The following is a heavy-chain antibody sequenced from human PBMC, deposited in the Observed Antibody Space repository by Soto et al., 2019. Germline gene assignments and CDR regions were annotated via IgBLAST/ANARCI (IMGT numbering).Heavy chain of an antibody. V-gene: IGHV4-61*01. CDR1: GGSVSSGSYY. CDR3: ARDKGSGIAAPGY. J-gene: IGHJ4*02. Sequence: KPSETLSLTCTVSGGSVSSGSYYWSWIRQPPGKGLEWIGYIYYSGSTNYNPSLKSRVTISVDTSKNQFSLKLSSVTAADTAVYYCARDKGSGIAAPGYWGQGTLVTVSS. CDR2: IYYSGST. D-gene: IGHD6-6*01.